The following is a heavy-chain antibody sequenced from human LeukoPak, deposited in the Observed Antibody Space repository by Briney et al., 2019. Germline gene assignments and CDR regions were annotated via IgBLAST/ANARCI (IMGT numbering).Heavy chain of an antibody. J-gene: IGHJ4*02. V-gene: IGHV3-48*04. D-gene: IGHD3-10*01. CDR1: GFPLSSYA. CDR3: AKANQRGTYFASGSIRSAVDY. Sequence: GGSLRLSCAASGFPLSSYAMSWVRQAPGKGLEWVSYISSSGSTIYYADSVKGRFTISRDNAKNSLYLQMNSLRAEDTAVYYCAKANQRGTYFASGSIRSAVDYWGQGTLVTVSS. CDR2: ISSSGSTI.